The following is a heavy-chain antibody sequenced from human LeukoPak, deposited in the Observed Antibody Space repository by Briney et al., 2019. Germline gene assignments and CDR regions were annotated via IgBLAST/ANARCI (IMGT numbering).Heavy chain of an antibody. CDR1: GFTFSSYC. J-gene: IGHJ4*02. V-gene: IGHV3-30*18. Sequence: GRSLRLFCAASGFTFSSYCMHWGRQAPGKGLEWGAVISYDGSNKYYADSVKGRFTISRDNSKNTLYLQMNSLRAEDTAVYYCVKDGASVAGSAFDYWGQGTLVTVSS. CDR2: ISYDGSNK. D-gene: IGHD6-19*01. CDR3: VKDGASVAGSAFDY.